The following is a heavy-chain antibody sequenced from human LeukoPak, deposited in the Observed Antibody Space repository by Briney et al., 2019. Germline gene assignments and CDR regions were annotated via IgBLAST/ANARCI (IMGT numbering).Heavy chain of an antibody. D-gene: IGHD1-7*01. Sequence: SVKVSCKASGGTFSSYAISWVRQAPGQGLEWMGGIIPIFGTANYAQKFQGRVTMTRDTSISTACMELSRLRSDDTAVYYCVRVRDVSELELLVYWGQGTLVTVSS. CDR3: VRVRDVSELELLVY. CDR2: IIPIFGTA. J-gene: IGHJ4*02. CDR1: GGTFSSYA. V-gene: IGHV1-69*05.